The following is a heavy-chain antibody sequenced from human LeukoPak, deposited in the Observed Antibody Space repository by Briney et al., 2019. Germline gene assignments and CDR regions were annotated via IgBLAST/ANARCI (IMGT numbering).Heavy chain of an antibody. CDR2: ISSGSSTT. CDR1: GFTFSPLG. Sequence: PSGGSLRLSCAASGFTFSPLGMNWVRQAPGRGLEWVSYISSGSSTTYYADSVKGRFTISRDSAKNSLYLQMNSLRDEDTAVYYCARDMYLAGSNAFDIWGQGTMVTVSS. D-gene: IGHD2-8*01. J-gene: IGHJ3*02. V-gene: IGHV3-48*02. CDR3: ARDMYLAGSNAFDI.